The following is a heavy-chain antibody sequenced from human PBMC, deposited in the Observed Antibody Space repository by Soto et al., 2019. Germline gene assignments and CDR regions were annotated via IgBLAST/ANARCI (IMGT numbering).Heavy chain of an antibody. D-gene: IGHD4-17*01. Sequence: QVQLVESGGGMVQPGRSLRLSCAASGFTFSSYAMHWVRQAPGKGLEWVAVISYDGSNKYYADSVKGRFTISRDNSKNTLYLQMNSLRAEDTAVYYCARSDDSPGEGLDYWGQGTLVTVSS. CDR3: ARSDDSPGEGLDY. V-gene: IGHV3-30-3*01. J-gene: IGHJ4*02. CDR1: GFTFSSYA. CDR2: ISYDGSNK.